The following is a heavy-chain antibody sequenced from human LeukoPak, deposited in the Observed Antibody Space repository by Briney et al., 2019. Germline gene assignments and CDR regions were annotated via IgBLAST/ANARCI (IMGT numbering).Heavy chain of an antibody. CDR1: GDSVSSQH. Sequence: KPSETLSLTCTVSGDSVSSQHLTWIRQPPGQGLEWIGQIYYSGSTHYNPALQSRLTMSLDTSKNQFSLTVTSVTAADTAVYYCATYYRGVGGRGHWGQGTLVTVST. CDR2: IYYSGST. V-gene: IGHV4-59*02. J-gene: IGHJ4*02. D-gene: IGHD2-15*01. CDR3: ATYYRGVGGRGH.